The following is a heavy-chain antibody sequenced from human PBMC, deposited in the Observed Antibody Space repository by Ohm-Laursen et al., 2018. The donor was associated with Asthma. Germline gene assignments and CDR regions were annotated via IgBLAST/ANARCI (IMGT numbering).Heavy chain of an antibody. CDR2: ISTASTFI. CDR3: ARNTRGYCSF. D-gene: IGHD2-15*01. Sequence: GSLRLSCSASGYTFSRYSIHWVRQVPGKGLEWVASISTASTFIYYADSVRGRFTTSRDNARNLVFLQMDSLRAEDTAVYYCARNTRGYCSFWGQGTLVTVSS. V-gene: IGHV3-21*01. CDR1: GYTFSRYS. J-gene: IGHJ4*02.